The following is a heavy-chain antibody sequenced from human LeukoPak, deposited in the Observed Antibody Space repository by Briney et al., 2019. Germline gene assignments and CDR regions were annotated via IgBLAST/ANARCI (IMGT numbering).Heavy chain of an antibody. CDR1: GGSISSGDYY. CDR2: IYYSGNT. V-gene: IGHV4-30-4*08. D-gene: IGHD2-2*01. J-gene: IGHJ6*03. CDR3: ARDPYCSSTSCPDYYYYYYMDV. Sequence: SETLSLTCTVSGGSISSGDYYWSWIRQPPGKGLEWIGYIYYSGNTYYNPSLKSRVTISVDTSKNQFSLKLSSVTAADTAVYYCARDPYCSSTSCPDYYYYYYMDVWGKGTTVTVSS.